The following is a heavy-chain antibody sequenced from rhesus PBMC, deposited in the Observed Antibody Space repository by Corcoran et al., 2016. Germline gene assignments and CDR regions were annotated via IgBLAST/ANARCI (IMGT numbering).Heavy chain of an antibody. V-gene: IGHV4-65*01. CDR1: GGSISRSNW. J-gene: IGHJ4*01. Sequence: QVQLQESGPGLVKPSETLSLTCAVSGGSISRSNWWSWIRQPPGKGLEWIGYISGSSGSTYYNPSLKSLVTISTDTSKNQFSLKLSSVTAADTAVYYCAREGYYSGSYYFDYWGQGVLVTVAS. D-gene: IGHD3-16*01. CDR3: AREGYYSGSYYFDY. CDR2: ISGSSGST.